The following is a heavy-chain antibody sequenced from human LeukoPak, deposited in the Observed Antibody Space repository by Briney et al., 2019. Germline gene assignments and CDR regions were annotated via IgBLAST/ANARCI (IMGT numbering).Heavy chain of an antibody. CDR3: AHPVGTAFDY. Sequence: TLSLTCTVSGGSISNYYWSWIRQPPGKALEWLALIYWDDDKRYSPSLKSRLTITKDTSKNQVVLTMTNMDPVDTATYYCAHPVGTAFDYWGQGTLVTVSS. D-gene: IGHD4-23*01. CDR2: IYWDDDK. V-gene: IGHV2-5*08. CDR1: GGSISNYYW. J-gene: IGHJ4*02.